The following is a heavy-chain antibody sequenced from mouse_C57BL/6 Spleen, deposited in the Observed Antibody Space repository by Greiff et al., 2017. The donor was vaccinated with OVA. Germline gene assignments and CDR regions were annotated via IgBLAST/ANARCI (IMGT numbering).Heavy chain of an antibody. D-gene: IGHD4-1*01. CDR2: IYPGDGDT. CDR3: ARYWDVAWFAY. J-gene: IGHJ3*01. CDR1: GYAFSSSW. V-gene: IGHV1-82*01. Sequence: VQRVESGPELVKPGASVKISCKASGYAFSSSWMNWVKQRPGKGLEWIGRIYPGDGDTNYNGKFKGKATLTADKSSSTAYMQLSSLSSEDSAVYFCARYWDVAWFAYWGQGTLVTVSA.